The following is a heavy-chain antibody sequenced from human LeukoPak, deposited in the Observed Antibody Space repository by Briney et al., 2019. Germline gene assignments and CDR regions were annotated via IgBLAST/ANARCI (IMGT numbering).Heavy chain of an antibody. J-gene: IGHJ4*02. CDR3: ARHVGISF. V-gene: IGHV3-7*01. Sequence: GGSLRLSCTASGFTFSGAWMTWVRQAPGKGLEWVANIREDGTEKNYVDSVKGRFTISRDNAKNSLFLQMSNLRDDDTAIYYCARHVGISFWGQGTLVAVSS. CDR1: GFTFSGAW. D-gene: IGHD7-27*01. CDR2: IREDGTEK.